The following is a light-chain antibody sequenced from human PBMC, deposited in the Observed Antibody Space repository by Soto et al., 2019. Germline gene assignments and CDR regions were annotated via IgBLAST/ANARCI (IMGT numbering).Light chain of an antibody. J-gene: IGKJ4*01. CDR2: ATS. CDR1: QGIAPY. CDR3: QKYNSAPLT. Sequence: DVQMTQSPSSLSAFVGDRVTITCRASQGIAPYLAWFQQKPGKVPKLLIYATSTLQSGVPSRFSGSGYGTDFPLTVTSLQPEDVGTYYCQKYNSAPLTFGGGTKVEIK. V-gene: IGKV1-27*01.